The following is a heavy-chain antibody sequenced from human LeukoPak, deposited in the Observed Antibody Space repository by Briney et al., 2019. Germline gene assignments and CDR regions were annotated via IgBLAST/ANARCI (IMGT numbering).Heavy chain of an antibody. D-gene: IGHD4-17*01. V-gene: IGHV4-59*08. CDR1: GGSISSYY. CDR2: IYYSGST. CDR3: ARLRYGDYPDY. J-gene: IGHJ4*02. Sequence: SETLSLTCTVSGGSISSYYWSWIRQPPGKGLEWIGYIYYSGSTNYNPSLKSRVTISVDTSKSQFSLKLSSVTAADTAVYYCARLRYGDYPDYWGQGTLVTVSS.